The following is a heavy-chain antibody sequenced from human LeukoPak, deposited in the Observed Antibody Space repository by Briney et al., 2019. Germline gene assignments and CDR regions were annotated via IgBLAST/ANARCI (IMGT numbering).Heavy chain of an antibody. CDR2: ISWNSGNI. Sequence: PGGSLRLSCAASGFTFGDYAMHWVRQAPGKGLEWVSHISWNSGNIGYADSVKGRFTISRDNAKNSLFLQMNSLRAEDTALYYCAKHRGFEPGTGMDYWGQGTLVTVSS. CDR1: GFTFGDYA. CDR3: AKHRGFEPGTGMDY. D-gene: IGHD6-13*01. V-gene: IGHV3-9*01. J-gene: IGHJ4*02.